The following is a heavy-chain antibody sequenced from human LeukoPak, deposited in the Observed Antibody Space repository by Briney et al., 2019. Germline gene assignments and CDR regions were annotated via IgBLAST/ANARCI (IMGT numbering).Heavy chain of an antibody. Sequence: GGSLRLSCAASGFTFSYYAMHWVRQAPGKGLEWVAVISYDGSDKYYADSVKGRFTISRDDSKNTLYLQMNSLRAEDTAVYYCAKDRDDAFDIWGQGTMVTVSS. J-gene: IGHJ3*02. D-gene: IGHD5-24*01. CDR2: ISYDGSDK. CDR1: GFTFSYYA. V-gene: IGHV3-30*04. CDR3: AKDRDDAFDI.